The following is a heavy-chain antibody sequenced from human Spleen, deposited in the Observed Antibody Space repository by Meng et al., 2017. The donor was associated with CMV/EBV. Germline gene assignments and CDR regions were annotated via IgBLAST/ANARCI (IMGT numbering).Heavy chain of an antibody. V-gene: IGHV1-2*02. CDR2: INPKSGGT. J-gene: IGHJ5*02. Sequence: SGYTFTDYYMHWVRQAPGPGLEWMGWINPKSGGTKYAQKSQGRVTMTRDTSISTAYMELSRLRSDDTAVYYCARGPIPTSIWDWFDPWGQGTLVTVSS. D-gene: IGHD2-2*01. CDR1: GYTFTDYY. CDR3: ARGPIPTSIWDWFDP.